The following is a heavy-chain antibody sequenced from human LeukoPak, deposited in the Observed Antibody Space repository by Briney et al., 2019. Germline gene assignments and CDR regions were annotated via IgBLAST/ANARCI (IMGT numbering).Heavy chain of an antibody. CDR1: GFTFSSYE. D-gene: IGHD3-10*01. Sequence: GGSLRLSCAASGFTFSSYEMNWVRQAPGKGLEWVSYISSSGSTIYYADSVKGRFTISRDNAKNSLYLQMNSLRAEDTAVYYCARVLWFGDGYYMDVWGKGTTVTVSS. V-gene: IGHV3-48*03. CDR2: ISSSGSTI. CDR3: ARVLWFGDGYYMDV. J-gene: IGHJ6*03.